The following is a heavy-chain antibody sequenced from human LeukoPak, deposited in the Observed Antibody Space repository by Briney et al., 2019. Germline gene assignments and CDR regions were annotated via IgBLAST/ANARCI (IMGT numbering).Heavy chain of an antibody. CDR3: AKALHHGNDSL. CDR1: GFTFSSYA. J-gene: IGHJ4*02. CDR2: ISGSGGRT. D-gene: IGHD1-1*01. V-gene: IGHV3-23*01. Sequence: GGSLRLSCAASGFTFSSYAMSWVRQAPGKGLDWVSSISGSGGRTYNADSVKGRFTISRDNSKNTLYLQMSSQRAEDTDVYYCAKALHHGNDSLWGQGTLVTVSS.